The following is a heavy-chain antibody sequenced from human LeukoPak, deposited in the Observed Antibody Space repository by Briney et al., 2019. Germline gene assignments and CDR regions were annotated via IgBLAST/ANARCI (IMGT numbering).Heavy chain of an antibody. CDR3: AREEWLVQGRFYYYYMDV. Sequence: GGSLRLSCAASGFTVSSNYMSWVRQAPGKGLEWVSIIYSGGSTYYADSVKGRFTISRDNSKNTLYLQMNSLRAEDTAVYYCAREEWLVQGRFYYYYMDVWGKGTTVTVS. J-gene: IGHJ6*03. D-gene: IGHD6-19*01. CDR2: IYSGGST. CDR1: GFTVSSNY. V-gene: IGHV3-66*01.